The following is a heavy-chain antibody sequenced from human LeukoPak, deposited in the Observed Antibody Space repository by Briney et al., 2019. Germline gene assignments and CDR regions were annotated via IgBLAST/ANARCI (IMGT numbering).Heavy chain of an antibody. CDR3: ARGRTIFGVVIIERYNRFDP. Sequence: SETLSLTCAVYGGSFSGYYWSWIRQPPGKGLEWIGEINRSGSTNYNPSLKSRVTISVDTSKNQFSLKLSSVTAADTAVYYCARGRTIFGVVIIERYNRFDPWGQGTLVTVSS. D-gene: IGHD3-3*01. J-gene: IGHJ5*02. V-gene: IGHV4-34*01. CDR2: INRSGST. CDR1: GGSFSGYY.